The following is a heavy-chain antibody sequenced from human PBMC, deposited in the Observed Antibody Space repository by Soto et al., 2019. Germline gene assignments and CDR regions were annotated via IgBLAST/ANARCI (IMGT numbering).Heavy chain of an antibody. V-gene: IGHV4-31*03. J-gene: IGHJ5*02. D-gene: IGHD2-21*01. CDR2: IYVTGAV. CDR3: ARLRIATNNYKWFDP. CDR1: GAALNSGNYY. Sequence: SETLFLTCSVSGAALNSGNYYWSWIRQVPGKGLEWIGHIYVTGAVDYNPSLRDRITISQDTSERQFSLNLRLVTAADTAVYYCARLRIATNNYKWFDPWGQGTLVTVSS.